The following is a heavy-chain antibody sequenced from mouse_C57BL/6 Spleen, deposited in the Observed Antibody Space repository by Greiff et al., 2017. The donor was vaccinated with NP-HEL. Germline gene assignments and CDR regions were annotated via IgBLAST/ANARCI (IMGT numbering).Heavy chain of an antibody. V-gene: IGHV1-55*01. Sequence: QVQLQQPGAELVKPGASVQMSCKASGYTFTRYWITWVKQRPGQGLEWIGDIYPGSGSTNYNEKFKSKATLTVDTSSSTAYMQLSSLTSEDSAVYYCAKSYYGNYDGFAYWGQGTLVTVSA. CDR3: AKSYYGNYDGFAY. CDR2: IYPGSGST. J-gene: IGHJ3*01. CDR1: GYTFTRYW. D-gene: IGHD2-1*01.